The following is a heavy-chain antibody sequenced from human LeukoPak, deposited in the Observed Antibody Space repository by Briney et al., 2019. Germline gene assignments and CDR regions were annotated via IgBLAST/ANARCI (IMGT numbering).Heavy chain of an antibody. J-gene: IGHJ4*02. CDR1: GFTFSSYA. D-gene: IGHD3-10*01. CDR2: SGDNT. CDR3: AKDREAMVRGVMVY. Sequence: HPGGSLRLSCAASGFTFSSYAMSWVRQAPGKGLEWVSSSGDNTRYADSVKGRFTISRDNSKNTLYLQMNSLRAEDTAVYYCAKDREAMVRGVMVYWGQGTLVTVSS. V-gene: IGHV3-23*01.